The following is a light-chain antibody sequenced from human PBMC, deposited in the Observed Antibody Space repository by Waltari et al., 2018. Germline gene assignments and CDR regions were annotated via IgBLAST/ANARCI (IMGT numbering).Light chain of an antibody. CDR3: SSYTSSSTLV. Sequence: QSALTQPASVSGSPGQSITISCTGTSSDVGGYNYVPWYQQHPGKAPTLMIYDVSNRPSGVSNRFSGSKSGNTASLTISGLQAEDEADYYCSSYTSSSTLVFGGGTKLTVL. V-gene: IGLV2-14*03. J-gene: IGLJ2*01. CDR1: SSDVGGYNY. CDR2: DVS.